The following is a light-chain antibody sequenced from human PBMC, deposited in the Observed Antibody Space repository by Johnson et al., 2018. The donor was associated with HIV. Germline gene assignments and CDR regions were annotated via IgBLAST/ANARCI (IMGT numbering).Light chain of an antibody. CDR1: SSNIGNNY. CDR2: DND. J-gene: IGLJ1*01. CDR3: GTWDSSLSASYV. V-gene: IGLV1-51*01. Sequence: QSVLTQPPSVSAAPGQKVTISCSGSSSNIGNNYVSWYQHLPGTAPKLLIYDNDQRPSGIPDRFSGSKSGTSATLDITGLQTGDGADYYCGTWDSSLSASYVFGTGTKVTVL.